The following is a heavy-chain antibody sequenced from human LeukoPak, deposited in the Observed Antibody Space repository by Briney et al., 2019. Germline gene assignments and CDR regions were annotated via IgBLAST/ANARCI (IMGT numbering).Heavy chain of an antibody. CDR3: AREEREYCGGDCNDAFDI. J-gene: IGHJ3*02. CDR2: IIPIFGTA. D-gene: IGHD2-21*02. V-gene: IGHV1-69*13. CDR1: GGTFSSYA. Sequence: SVKVSFKASGGTFSSYAISWVRQAPGQGLEWMGGIIPIFGTANYAQKFQGRVTITADESTSTAYMELSSLRSEDTAVYYCAREEREYCGGDCNDAFDIWGQGTMVTVSS.